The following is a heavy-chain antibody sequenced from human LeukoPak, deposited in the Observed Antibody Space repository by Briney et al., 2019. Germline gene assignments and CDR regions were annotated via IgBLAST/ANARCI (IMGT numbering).Heavy chain of an antibody. CDR1: GFTFSSY. Sequence: GGSLRLSCAASGFTFSSYWSWVRQAPGKGLEWVSAISGSGGSTYYADSVKGRFTISRDNSKNTLYLQMNSLRAEDTAVYYCAKVSLFWSESWGQGTLVTVSS. V-gene: IGHV3-23*01. J-gene: IGHJ4*02. CDR2: ISGSGGST. D-gene: IGHD3-3*01. CDR3: AKVSLFWSES.